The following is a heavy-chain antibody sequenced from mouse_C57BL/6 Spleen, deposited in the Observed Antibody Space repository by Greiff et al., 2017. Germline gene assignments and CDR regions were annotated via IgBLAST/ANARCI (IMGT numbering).Heavy chain of an antibody. Sequence: QVQLQQPGTELVKPGASVKLSCKASGYTFTSYWMHWVKQRPGPGLEWIGNINPSNGGTNYNEKFKSKATLTVDKSSSTAYMQLSSLTSEDSAVYYCARWGTTVVAYYFDYWGQGTTLTASS. J-gene: IGHJ2*01. V-gene: IGHV1-53*01. CDR3: ARWGTTVVAYYFDY. CDR1: GYTFTSYW. D-gene: IGHD1-1*01. CDR2: INPSNGGT.